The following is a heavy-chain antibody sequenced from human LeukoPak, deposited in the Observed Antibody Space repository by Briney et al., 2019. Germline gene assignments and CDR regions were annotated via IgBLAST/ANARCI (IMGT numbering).Heavy chain of an antibody. CDR2: ITYDGSNK. CDR1: GFTLSSYS. V-gene: IGHV3-33*08. J-gene: IGHJ4*02. CDR3: ARDLSGRFDY. D-gene: IGHD3-9*01. Sequence: GGSLRLSCAASGFTLSSYSMSWVRQAPGKGLEWLALITYDGSNKYYPDSVKGRFTVSRDNSKNTLYLQMNSLRVEDTAVYYCARDLSGRFDYWGKGTLVTVSS.